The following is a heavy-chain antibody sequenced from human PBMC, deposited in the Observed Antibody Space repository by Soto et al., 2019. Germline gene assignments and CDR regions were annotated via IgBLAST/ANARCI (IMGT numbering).Heavy chain of an antibody. J-gene: IGHJ4*01. Sequence: QVELVESGGGVVQPGRSLRLSCAASGFTFSTYGMHWVRQAPGKGLEWVAAMSYDGTKEYYVDSVKGRFTISRDNSRNTLFLQLNSLRAEDTAVYYCAKEYGSTWIDHWGQEPWPPSPQ. D-gene: IGHD6-13*01. CDR3: AKEYGSTWIDH. CDR2: MSYDGTKE. V-gene: IGHV3-30*18. CDR1: GFTFSTYG.